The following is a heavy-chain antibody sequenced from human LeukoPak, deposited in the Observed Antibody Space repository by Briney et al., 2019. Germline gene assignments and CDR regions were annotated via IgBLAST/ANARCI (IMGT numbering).Heavy chain of an antibody. CDR3: AREYYYGSGNYYNRIDY. V-gene: IGHV1-2*02. D-gene: IGHD3-10*01. Sequence: ASVKVSCKASGYTFTVYYMHWVRQAPGQGLEWMGWIDPNSGGTNYAQKFQGRVTMTRDTSISTAYMVLKRLRSDDTAVYYCAREYYYGSGNYYNRIDYWGQGTLVTVSS. CDR1: GYTFTVYY. CDR2: IDPNSGGT. J-gene: IGHJ4*02.